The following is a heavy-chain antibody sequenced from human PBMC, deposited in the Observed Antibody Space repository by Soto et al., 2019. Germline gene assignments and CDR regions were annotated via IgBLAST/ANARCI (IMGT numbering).Heavy chain of an antibody. J-gene: IGHJ3*02. CDR3: AKDSWLPDFGVVIHAFDI. CDR1: GFTFTKAW. Sequence: EVQLVESGGGLVKPGGSLRLSCAASGFTFTKAWMTWVRQTPGKGLEWGSTISGSLGSAYYADSVKGRFTISRDNSNNHLYLQMNSVRAEDTAVYYCAKDSWLPDFGVVIHAFDIWGQGTLVTVSS. V-gene: IGHV3-23*04. CDR2: ISGSLGSA. D-gene: IGHD3-3*01.